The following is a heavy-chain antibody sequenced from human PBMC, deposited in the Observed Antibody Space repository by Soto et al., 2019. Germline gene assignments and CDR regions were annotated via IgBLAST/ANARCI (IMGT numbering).Heavy chain of an antibody. Sequence: VKVAYKACRCSFIRYRLNWVRQAPGEGLEWVGGIVPIYRTADYAQEFQDRVTITADESARTTYMERRSLKSQETAVYYCVRDSGAKLSSSWGQGTLATVS. CDR2: IVPIYRTA. V-gene: IGHV1-69*01. J-gene: IGHJ4*02. CDR1: RCSFIRYR. D-gene: IGHD6-13*01. CDR3: VRDSGAKLSSS.